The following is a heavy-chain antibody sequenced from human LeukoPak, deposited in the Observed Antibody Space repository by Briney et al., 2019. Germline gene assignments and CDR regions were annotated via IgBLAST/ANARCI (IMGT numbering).Heavy chain of an antibody. D-gene: IGHD4-17*01. J-gene: IGHJ6*02. CDR3: ARELASTVTTAGGVYYYYGMDV. V-gene: IGHV1-18*01. Sequence: ASVKVSCKASGYTFTSYGISWVRQAPGQGLEWMGWISAYNGNTNYAQKLQGRVTMTTDTSTSTAYMELRSLRSEDTAVYYCARELASTVTTAGGVYYYYGMDVWGQGTTVTVSS. CDR1: GYTFTSYG. CDR2: ISAYNGNT.